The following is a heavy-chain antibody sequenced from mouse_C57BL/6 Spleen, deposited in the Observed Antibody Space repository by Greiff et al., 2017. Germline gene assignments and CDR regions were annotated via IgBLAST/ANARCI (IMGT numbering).Heavy chain of an antibody. J-gene: IGHJ2*01. Sequence: VQLQQSGPDLVKPGASVKISFKASGYSFTGYYMHWVKQSSEKSLEWIGEINPSTGGTSYNQKFKGKATLTVDKSSSTAYMQLKSLTSEDSAVYYCARGRGLDYWGQGTTLTVSS. CDR3: ARGRGLDY. D-gene: IGHD3-1*01. V-gene: IGHV1-43*01. CDR2: INPSTGGT. CDR1: GYSFTGYY.